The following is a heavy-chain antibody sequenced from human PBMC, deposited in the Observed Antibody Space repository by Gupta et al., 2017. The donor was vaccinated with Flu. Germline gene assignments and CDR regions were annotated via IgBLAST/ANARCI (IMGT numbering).Heavy chain of an antibody. Sequence: TFGDYAMTWFRQAPGKGLEWVGFIRSKPYGGTTEYAASVRGRFTISRDDSKSIAYLQMSSLKTEDTAMYYCARSQVFDYWGQGTLVTVSS. V-gene: IGHV3-49*03. CDR2: IRSKPYGGTT. CDR3: ARSQVFDY. J-gene: IGHJ4*02. CDR1: TFGDYA.